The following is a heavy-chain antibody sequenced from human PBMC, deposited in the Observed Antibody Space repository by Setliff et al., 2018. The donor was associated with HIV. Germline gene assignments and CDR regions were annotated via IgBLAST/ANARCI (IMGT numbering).Heavy chain of an antibody. D-gene: IGHD5-18*01. V-gene: IGHV4-34*01. CDR1: GGSVSGHY. Sequence: SETLSLTCAVYGGSVSGHYWGWFRQPPGKGLEWIGEITPSGATNYLPSLKSRVTMSLDTSKNQFSLKITSVTAADTTLYYCSNWNTTIDEDAWGQGTLVTVSS. J-gene: IGHJ5*02. CDR2: ITPSGAT. CDR3: SNWNTTIDEDA.